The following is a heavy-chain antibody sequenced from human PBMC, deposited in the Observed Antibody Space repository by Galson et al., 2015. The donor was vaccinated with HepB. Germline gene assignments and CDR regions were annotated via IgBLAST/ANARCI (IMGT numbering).Heavy chain of an antibody. J-gene: IGHJ4*02. CDR1: GVTLSNYA. CDR3: AREILNTAMAIVSDY. V-gene: IGHV1-69*13. D-gene: IGHD5-18*01. CDR2: TLPIFGTT. Sequence: SVKVSCKASGVTLSNYAISWVRQAPGQGLEWMGGTLPIFGTTNYAQKFQGRVTITADESTSTAYMELSSLRSEDTAVYYCAREILNTAMAIVSDYWGQGTLVTVSS.